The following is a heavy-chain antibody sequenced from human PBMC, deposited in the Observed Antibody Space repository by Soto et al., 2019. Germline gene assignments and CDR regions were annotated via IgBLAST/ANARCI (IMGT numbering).Heavy chain of an antibody. CDR3: ASCLTHDYGDYGRDYYYYYMDV. V-gene: IGHV3-33*03. Sequence: GGSLRLSCAASGFTFSSYGMHWVRQAPGKGLEWVAVIWYDGSNKYYADSVKGRFAISRDNAKNSLYLQMNSLRAEDTAVYYCASCLTHDYGDYGRDYYYYYMDVWGKGTTVTVSS. J-gene: IGHJ6*03. CDR2: IWYDGSNK. CDR1: GFTFSSYG. D-gene: IGHD4-17*01.